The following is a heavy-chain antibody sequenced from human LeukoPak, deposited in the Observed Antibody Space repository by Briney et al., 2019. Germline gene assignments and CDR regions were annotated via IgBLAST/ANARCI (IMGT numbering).Heavy chain of an antibody. Sequence: SETLSLTCTVSGGSISNYYWSWIRQAPGKGLEWIGYVHYNGSPNYNASLKSRVTISVDASKNQFSLKLSSVTAADTAVYYCARCRRSIAARRNYYYYYMDVWGKGTTVTVSS. CDR3: ARCRRSIAARRNYYYYYMDV. J-gene: IGHJ6*03. D-gene: IGHD6-6*01. CDR1: GGSISNYY. V-gene: IGHV4-59*12. CDR2: VHYNGSP.